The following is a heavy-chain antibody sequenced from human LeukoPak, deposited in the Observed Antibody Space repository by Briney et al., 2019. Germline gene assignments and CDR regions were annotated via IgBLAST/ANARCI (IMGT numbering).Heavy chain of an antibody. CDR1: GVSINDYY. Sequence: SETLSLTCGVFGVSINDYYWSWIRQSPGKGLEWIGEISHAEGTRYNPSLESRVTMSVGTSENQLSLKLIFVTAADTAVYYCARIRCGHSGSVCYNHWGLGTLVTVSS. V-gene: IGHV4-34*01. CDR3: ARIRCGHSGSVCYNH. J-gene: IGHJ4*02. CDR2: ISHAEGT. D-gene: IGHD2-21*01.